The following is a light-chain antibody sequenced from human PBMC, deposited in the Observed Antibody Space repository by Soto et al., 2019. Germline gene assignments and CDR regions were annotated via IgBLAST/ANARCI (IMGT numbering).Light chain of an antibody. CDR2: WAS. CDR1: QNVLHRSNKNNY. J-gene: IGKJ1*01. Sequence: DIVMTQSPDSLAVSLGERATIDCRSSQNVLHRSNKNNYLAWYQQKPGQPPKLLIYWASNRESGVPDRFSGSGSGTDFTLTINSLQAEDVAVYYCQQHYSTPWTFGQGIKVEIK. CDR3: QQHYSTPWT. V-gene: IGKV4-1*01.